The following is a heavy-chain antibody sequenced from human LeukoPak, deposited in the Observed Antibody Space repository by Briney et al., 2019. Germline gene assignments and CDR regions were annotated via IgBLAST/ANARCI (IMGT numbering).Heavy chain of an antibody. CDR2: ISAYNGNT. Sequence: ASVKVSCKASGYAFTGYYMHWVRQAPGQGLEWMGWISAYNGNTDYAQKLQGRVTMTTDTSTSTAYMELRSLRSDDTAVYYCARDTYTTVTAMDVWGKGTTVTVSS. CDR1: GYAFTGYY. J-gene: IGHJ6*03. V-gene: IGHV1-18*04. D-gene: IGHD4-17*01. CDR3: ARDTYTTVTAMDV.